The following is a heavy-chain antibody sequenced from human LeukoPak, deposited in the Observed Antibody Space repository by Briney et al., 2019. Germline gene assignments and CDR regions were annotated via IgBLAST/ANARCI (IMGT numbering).Heavy chain of an antibody. J-gene: IGHJ3*02. D-gene: IGHD3-10*02. CDR1: GYTFTGYY. Sequence: VASVKVSCTASGYTFTGYYMHWVRQAPGQGLEWMGWINPNSGGTNYAQKFQGRVTMTRDTSISTAYMELSRLRSDDTAVDYCAREGVGELTMIGVFDIGGQGTMVTVS. CDR3: AREGVGELTMIGVFDI. CDR2: INPNSGGT. V-gene: IGHV1-2*02.